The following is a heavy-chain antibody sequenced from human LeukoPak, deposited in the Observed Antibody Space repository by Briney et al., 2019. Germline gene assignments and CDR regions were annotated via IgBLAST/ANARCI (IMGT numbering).Heavy chain of an antibody. V-gene: IGHV3-53*01. CDR3: AKGNGYPHYGAFDY. D-gene: IGHD3-16*01. CDR1: GFTVSSNY. CDR2: IYSGAST. J-gene: IGHJ4*02. Sequence: GGSLRLSCAASGFTVSSNYMSWVRQAPGKGLEWVSVIYSGASTYYADSVKGRFTISRDNSKNTLYLQMNSLRAEDTAVYYCAKGNGYPHYGAFDYWGQGTLVTVSS.